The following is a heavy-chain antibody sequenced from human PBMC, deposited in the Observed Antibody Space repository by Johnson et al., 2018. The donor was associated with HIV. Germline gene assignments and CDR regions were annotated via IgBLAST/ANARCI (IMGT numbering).Heavy chain of an antibody. J-gene: IGHJ3*02. Sequence: VQLVESGGDLIQPGGSLRLSCAASGLTVSGNYMSWGQAPGKGLEWVSVIYSGGSTYFADSVKGRFTVSREDAKNSLYLQMNSLRAGDTALYYCARAVCRGGRCYSHDAFDIWGQGTMVTVSS. CDR3: ARAVCRGGRCYSHDAFDI. V-gene: IGHV3-53*01. CDR2: IYSGGST. CDR1: GLTVSGNY. D-gene: IGHD2-15*01.